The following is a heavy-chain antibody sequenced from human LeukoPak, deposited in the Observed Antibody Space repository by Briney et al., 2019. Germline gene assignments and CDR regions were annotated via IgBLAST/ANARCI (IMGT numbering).Heavy chain of an antibody. CDR1: SRSISCYY. D-gene: IGHD6-19*01. CDR2: IYNSGST. J-gene: IGHJ3*02. Sequence: PSETLSLTCTVSSRSISCYYWSWIRQPPGKGLEWIGYIYNSGSTNYNPSLKSRVTISVDTSKNQYSLKMSSVTDADTAVYYVALTSGGPHSGFEIWGQGTMVTASS. V-gene: IGHV4-59*01. CDR3: ALTSGGPHSGFEI.